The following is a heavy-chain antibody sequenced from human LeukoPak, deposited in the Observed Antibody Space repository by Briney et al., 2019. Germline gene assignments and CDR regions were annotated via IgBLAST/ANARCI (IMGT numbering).Heavy chain of an antibody. V-gene: IGHV3-23*01. CDR2: ISGSGGST. J-gene: IGHJ3*02. D-gene: IGHD4-17*01. CDR3: AKTVTNFRAFDI. CDR1: GFTVNYNY. Sequence: PGGSLRLSCAASGFTVNYNYMTWVRQAPGKGLEWVSAISGSGGSTYYADSVKGRFTISRDNSKNTLYLQMNSLRAEDTAVYYCAKTVTNFRAFDIWGQGTMVTVSS.